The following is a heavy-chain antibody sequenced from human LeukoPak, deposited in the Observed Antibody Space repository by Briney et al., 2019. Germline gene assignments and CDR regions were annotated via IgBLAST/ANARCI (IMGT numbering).Heavy chain of an antibody. D-gene: IGHD1-26*01. CDR2: IKQDGSEK. CDR3: AREGGSYWGAHYYFDY. Sequence: GGSLRLSCAASGFTFSIYSMNWVRQAPGKGLEWVANIKQDGSEKYYVDSVKGRFTISRDNAKNSLYLQMNSLRAEDTAVYYCAREGGSYWGAHYYFDYWGQGTLVTVSS. CDR1: GFTFSIYS. V-gene: IGHV3-7*01. J-gene: IGHJ4*02.